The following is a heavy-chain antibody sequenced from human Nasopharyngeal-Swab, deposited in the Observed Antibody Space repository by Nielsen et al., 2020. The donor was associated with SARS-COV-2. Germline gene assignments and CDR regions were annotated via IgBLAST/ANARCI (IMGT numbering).Heavy chain of an antibody. CDR3: TTDSRDYDFWSGYYPPSDY. V-gene: IGHV3-15*01. J-gene: IGHJ4*02. Sequence: VRQAPGKGLEWVGRIKSKTDGGTTDYAAPVKGRFTISRDDSKNTLYLQMNSLKTEDTAVYYRTTDSRDYDFWSGYYPPSDYWGQGTLVTVSS. CDR2: IKSKTDGGTT. D-gene: IGHD3-3*01.